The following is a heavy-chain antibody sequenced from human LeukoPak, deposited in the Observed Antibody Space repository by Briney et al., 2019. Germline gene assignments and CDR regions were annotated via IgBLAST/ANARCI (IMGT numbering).Heavy chain of an antibody. CDR1: GFTFSNYN. CDR3: ARDYLLSGYYPYFDY. D-gene: IGHD3-3*01. J-gene: IGHJ4*01. CDR2: ISGTGGST. Sequence: GGSLRLSCAASGFTFSNYNMNWVRQAPGAGLEWVSGISGTGGSTYYADSVKGRFTISRDNSKNALYLQMNSLRAEDTAVYYCARDYLLSGYYPYFDYWGQGTLVTVSS. V-gene: IGHV3-23*01.